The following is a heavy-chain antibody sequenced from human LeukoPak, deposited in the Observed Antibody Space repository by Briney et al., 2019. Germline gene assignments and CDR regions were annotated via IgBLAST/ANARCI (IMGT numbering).Heavy chain of an antibody. CDR2: IFYTGAT. J-gene: IGHJ4*02. CDR3: ARWNEGLDY. D-gene: IGHD1-1*01. V-gene: IGHV4-59*08. Sequence: SETLSLTCTVSRRSINYFYWSWIRQPPGKGREFIAHIFYTGATDYNRPLQSRVSISVDTPKNQLSLRLNSVTAADTAVYYCARWNEGLDYWGQGTLVTVSS. CDR1: RRSINYFY.